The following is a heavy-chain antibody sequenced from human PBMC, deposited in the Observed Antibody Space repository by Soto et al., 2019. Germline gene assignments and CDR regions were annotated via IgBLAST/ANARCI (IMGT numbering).Heavy chain of an antibody. CDR1: GFPFSRFA. D-gene: IGHD4-4*01. J-gene: IGHJ4*02. CDR3: VKDGAVTFSGWFFGY. Sequence: PGGSLRLSCSASGFPFSRFAIHWVRQAPGKGLVYVSGISFNGGDTYHADSVKGRFSISRDNSKNTVYLQMSSLRAEDTAVYYCVKDGAVTFSGWFFGYWGQGTPVTVSS. CDR2: ISFNGGDT. V-gene: IGHV3-64D*06.